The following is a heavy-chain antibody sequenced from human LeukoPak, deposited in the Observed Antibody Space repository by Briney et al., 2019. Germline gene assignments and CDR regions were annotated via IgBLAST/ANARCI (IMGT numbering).Heavy chain of an antibody. V-gene: IGHV3-9*03. Sequence: GGSPRLSCAASGFTFDDYAMHWVRQAPGKGLEWVSGISWNSGSIGYADSVKGRFTISRDNAKNSLYLQMNSLRAEDMALYYCAKEGLLRNFDYWGQGTLVTVSS. CDR3: AKEGLLRNFDY. J-gene: IGHJ4*02. CDR2: ISWNSGSI. D-gene: IGHD3-22*01. CDR1: GFTFDDYA.